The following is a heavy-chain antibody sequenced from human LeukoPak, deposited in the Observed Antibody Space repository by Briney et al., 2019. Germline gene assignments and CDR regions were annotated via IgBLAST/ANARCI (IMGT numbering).Heavy chain of an antibody. D-gene: IGHD3-16*01. J-gene: IGHJ3*02. CDR2: LSSSSSTI. V-gene: IGHV3-48*01. Sequence: AGSVTLSCAAYGFTFNSHSMNRLRQAPGKGLKWVSYLSSSSSTIYYADSVKGRFTIYSYKAKNSLFRQMNTLRAEETAVYYCVKDLYCDPIRCTDALDIWGQGTMVTASS. CDR1: GFTFNSHS. CDR3: VKDLYCDPIRCTDALDI.